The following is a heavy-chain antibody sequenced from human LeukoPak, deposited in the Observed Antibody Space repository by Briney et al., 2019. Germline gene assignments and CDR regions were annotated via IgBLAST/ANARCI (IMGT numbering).Heavy chain of an antibody. CDR3: ARGAYYYYYYMDV. Sequence: GXXXXXWINPNSGGTNYAQKFQGRVTMTRDTSISTVYMELSRLRSDDTAVYYCARGAYYYYYYMDVWGKGTTVTVSS. V-gene: IGHV1-2*02. CDR2: INPNSGGT. J-gene: IGHJ6*03.